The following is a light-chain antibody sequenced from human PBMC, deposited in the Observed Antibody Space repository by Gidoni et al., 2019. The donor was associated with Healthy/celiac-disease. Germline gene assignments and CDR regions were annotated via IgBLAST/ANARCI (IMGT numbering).Light chain of an antibody. CDR2: GAS. Sequence: ESVLTPSPGTLSTAPGERATLSCRASQSVSSSYLAWYQQKPRQAPRLLISGASSSATGPPARFCGSGSGADFTLLIISRVPDDFAVYYCQQYGSSPPITFGQGTRLEIK. CDR1: QSVSSSY. V-gene: IGKV3-20*01. J-gene: IGKJ5*01. CDR3: QQYGSSPPIT.